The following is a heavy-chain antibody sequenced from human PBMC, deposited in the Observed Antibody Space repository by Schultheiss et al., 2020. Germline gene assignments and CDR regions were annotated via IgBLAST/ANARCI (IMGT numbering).Heavy chain of an antibody. J-gene: IGHJ4*02. Sequence: ASVKVSCKASGYTFTGYYMHWVRQAPGQGLEWMGWINPNSGGTNYAQKFQGRVTMTRDTSISTAYMELSRLRSDDTAVYYCARRPSRRGRDGYDYWGQGTLVTVSS. CDR1: GYTFTGYY. CDR2: INPNSGGT. CDR3: ARRPSRRGRDGYDY. V-gene: IGHV1-2*02. D-gene: IGHD5-24*01.